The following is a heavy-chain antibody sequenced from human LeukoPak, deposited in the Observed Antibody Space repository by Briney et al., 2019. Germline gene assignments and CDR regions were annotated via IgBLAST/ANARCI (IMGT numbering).Heavy chain of an antibody. CDR2: ISSSGSTI. Sequence: PGGSLRLSCAASGFTFSDYYMSWIRQAPGKGLEWVSYISSSGSTIYYADSVKGRFTISRDNAKNSLYLQMNSLRAEDTAVYYCARALGLYSYDSIPPIFWGQGTLVTVSS. J-gene: IGHJ4*02. CDR1: GFTFSDYY. CDR3: ARALGLYSYDSIPPIF. D-gene: IGHD5-18*01. V-gene: IGHV3-11*01.